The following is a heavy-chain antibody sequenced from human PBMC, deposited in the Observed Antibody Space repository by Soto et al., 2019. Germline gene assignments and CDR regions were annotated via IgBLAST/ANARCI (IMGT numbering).Heavy chain of an antibody. V-gene: IGHV3-74*01. CDR1: GFTFSNYW. J-gene: IGHJ4*02. Sequence: GGSLRLSCAASGFTFSNYWMHWVRQTPGMGLVWVSHINIDGSDTTYADSVRGRFTISRDNAKNTLYLQMNSLRAEDTAVYYCERDDIGVRLDYWGLGT. CDR2: INIDGSDT. D-gene: IGHD2-8*01. CDR3: ERDDIGVRLDY.